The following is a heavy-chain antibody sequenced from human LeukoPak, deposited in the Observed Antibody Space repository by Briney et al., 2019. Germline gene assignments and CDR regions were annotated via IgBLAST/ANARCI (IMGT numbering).Heavy chain of an antibody. Sequence: GGSLRLSCAASGFTFSSYWMHWVRQAPGKGLVWVSRINSDGSSTSYADSVKGRFTISRDNAKNTLYLQMNSLRAEDTAVYYCASGGVFDAFDIWGQGTMVTVSP. CDR1: GFTFSSYW. J-gene: IGHJ3*02. V-gene: IGHV3-74*01. CDR3: ASGGVFDAFDI. CDR2: INSDGSST. D-gene: IGHD3-16*01.